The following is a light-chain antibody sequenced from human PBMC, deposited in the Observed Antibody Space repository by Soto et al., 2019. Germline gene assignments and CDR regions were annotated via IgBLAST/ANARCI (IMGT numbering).Light chain of an antibody. J-gene: IGKJ3*01. CDR1: QSINSF. CDR2: DAS. CDR3: QQSYNTPFI. Sequence: DIQMTQSPSSLSASEGDRVTITCRASQSINSFLNWYQQKSGKAPKLLIYDASTLQSGVPSRFSGSGSETEFTLTITNLQPDDFATYYCQQSYNTPFIFGPGTKVHV. V-gene: IGKV1-39*01.